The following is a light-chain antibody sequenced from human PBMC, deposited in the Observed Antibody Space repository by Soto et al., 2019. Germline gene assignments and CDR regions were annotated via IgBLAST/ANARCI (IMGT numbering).Light chain of an antibody. J-gene: IGKJ1*01. CDR3: QQYNNWPWT. CDR2: GAS. V-gene: IGKV3-15*01. Sequence: EIVMTQSPATLSVSPGERATLSCRASQSITRNLAWYQQSPGQAPRLLIHGASTRATGFPARFSGSGSGTDFTLTISSLQSEDFAVYYCQQYNNWPWTFGQGTKVDIK. CDR1: QSITRN.